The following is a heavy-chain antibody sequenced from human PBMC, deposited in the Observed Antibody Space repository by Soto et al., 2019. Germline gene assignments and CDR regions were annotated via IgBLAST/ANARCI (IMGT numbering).Heavy chain of an antibody. CDR2: ISAYNGDT. D-gene: IGHD6-13*01. CDR1: GYTFTSYG. CDR3: VRGASSLPGFY. Sequence: QVQLVQSGPEVKKPGASVNVSCKASGYTFTSYGVTWVRQAPGQGLEWLGWISAYNGDTEYAQKLQDRVIMTTDTSTSTDYMELTSLTSDDTAVYYCVRGASSLPGFYWGQGTLVTVSS. V-gene: IGHV1-18*01. J-gene: IGHJ4*02.